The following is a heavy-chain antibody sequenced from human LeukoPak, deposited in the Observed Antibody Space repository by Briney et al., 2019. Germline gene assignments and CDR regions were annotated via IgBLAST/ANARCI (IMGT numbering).Heavy chain of an antibody. CDR2: IYPGDSDT. J-gene: IGHJ3*02. Sequence: GESLKISCKGSGYRFTNYWIGWVRQMPGKGLEWMGIIYPGDSDTRYSPSFQGQVTISADKSISTAYLQWSSLKASDTAMYYCATLGTGYYDSSGIHDAFDIWGQGTMVTVSS. CDR3: ATLGTGYYDSSGIHDAFDI. D-gene: IGHD3-22*01. V-gene: IGHV5-51*01. CDR1: GYRFTNYW.